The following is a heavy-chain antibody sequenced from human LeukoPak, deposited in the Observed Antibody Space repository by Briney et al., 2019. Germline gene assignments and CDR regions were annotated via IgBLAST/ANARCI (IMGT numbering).Heavy chain of an antibody. CDR1: HGSISSSSYY. J-gene: IGHJ5*02. CDR3: ARGLGPIAMFDP. CDR2: IYYGSVFYSVST. V-gene: IGHV4-39*07. D-gene: IGHD6-6*01. Sequence: SGTLSLTRTVSHGSISSSSYYGGWIRQPPGGGLEWIGSIYYGSVFYSVSTYYNPSLKSRVTMSGDTSKNQFSLKLSSVTAADTAVYYCARGLGPIAMFDPWGQGTLVTVSS.